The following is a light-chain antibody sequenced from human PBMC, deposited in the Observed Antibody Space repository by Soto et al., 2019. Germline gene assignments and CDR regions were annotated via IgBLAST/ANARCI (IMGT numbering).Light chain of an antibody. Sequence: ETVLTQSPATLSLSPGERATLFCRTSQSVSSYFAWFQQKPGQAPRLLIYDVSKRATGIPARFSGSGSGTDFTLTISSLETEDFAVYYCQQRSDWPYTFGQGTKLEIK. CDR1: QSVSSY. J-gene: IGKJ2*01. CDR3: QQRSDWPYT. V-gene: IGKV3-11*01. CDR2: DVS.